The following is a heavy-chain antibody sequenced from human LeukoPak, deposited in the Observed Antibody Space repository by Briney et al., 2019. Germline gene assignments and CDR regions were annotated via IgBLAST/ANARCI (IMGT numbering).Heavy chain of an antibody. J-gene: IGHJ4*02. CDR2: IYYSGST. Sequence: SETLSLTCTVSGGSISSYYWSWIRQPPGKGLEWIGYIYYSGSTNYNPSLKSRVTISVDTSKNQFSLKLSSVTAADTAVYYCARTGSTVTMLYPFDHWGQGTLVTVSS. V-gene: IGHV4-59*01. D-gene: IGHD4-17*01. CDR3: ARTGSTVTMLYPFDH. CDR1: GGSISSYY.